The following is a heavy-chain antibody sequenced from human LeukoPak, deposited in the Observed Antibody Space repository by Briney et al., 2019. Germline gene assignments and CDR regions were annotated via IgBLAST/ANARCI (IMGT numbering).Heavy chain of an antibody. CDR2: IIPILGIA. D-gene: IGHD3-10*01. CDR1: GYTFTSYD. J-gene: IGHJ5*02. V-gene: IGHV1-69*04. Sequence: SVKVSCKASGYTFTSYDISWVRQAPGQGLEWMGRIIPILGIANYAQKFQGRVTITADKSTSTAYMELSSLRSEDTAVYYCARDPTELWFGELLNWFDPWGQGTLVTVSS. CDR3: ARDPTELWFGELLNWFDP.